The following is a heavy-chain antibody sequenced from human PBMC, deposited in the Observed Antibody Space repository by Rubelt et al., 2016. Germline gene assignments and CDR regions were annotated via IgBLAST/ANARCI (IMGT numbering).Heavy chain of an antibody. CDR3: ARSTGDIVVVPVDY. CDR1: GGSISSSSYY. D-gene: IGHD2-2*01. J-gene: IGHJ4*02. V-gene: IGHV4-39*01. Sequence: QLQLQESGPGLVKPSETLSLTCSVSGGSISSSSYYWGWIRQPPGKGLEWIGSIYYSGSTSYNPSLKSRVTISVDTSKNQFSRKLRSVTAADTAVYYCARSTGDIVVVPVDYWGQGTLVTVSS. CDR2: IYYSGST.